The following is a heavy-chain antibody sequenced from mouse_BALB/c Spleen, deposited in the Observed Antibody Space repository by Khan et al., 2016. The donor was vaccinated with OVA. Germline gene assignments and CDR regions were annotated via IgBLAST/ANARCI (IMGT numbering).Heavy chain of an antibody. CDR1: GYTFTSYT. Sequence: QVQLQQSGAELARPGASVKMSCKASGYTFTSYTIHWVRQRPGQALEWIGHINPNNNYTNYNQNFKDKATLIVDKSSSTAYMQLSSLTSEDSAVYYCGREGAYYRSDGWFAYWGQGTLVTVSA. J-gene: IGHJ3*01. CDR2: INPNNNYT. D-gene: IGHD2-14*01. CDR3: GREGAYYRSDGWFAY. V-gene: IGHV1-4*01.